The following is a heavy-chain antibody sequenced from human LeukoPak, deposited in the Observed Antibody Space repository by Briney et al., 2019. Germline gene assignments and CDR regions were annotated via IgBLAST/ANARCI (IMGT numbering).Heavy chain of an antibody. CDR2: ISYDGSNK. D-gene: IGHD3-22*01. J-gene: IGHJ3*02. V-gene: IGHV3-30*03. Sequence: PGGSLRLSCAASGFTFSSYDIHWARQAPGKGLEWVAVISYDGSNKYYADSVKRRFTISRDNYKNTMYLQMNSLRAEDTAVYYCARDAYYDSTGLSAFDIWGQGTMVTVSS. CDR1: GFTFSSYD. CDR3: ARDAYYDSTGLSAFDI.